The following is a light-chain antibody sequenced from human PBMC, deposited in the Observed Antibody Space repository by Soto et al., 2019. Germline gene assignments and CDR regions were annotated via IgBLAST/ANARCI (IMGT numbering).Light chain of an antibody. Sequence: EIGLTQSPGTLSLSPGERATLSCRASQTVSSNYLAWYQQKPGQAPRFLIYGASSRATGIPDRFSGSGSGTDFTLTISRLEPEDFEVYYCQQYGSAPLTFGGGTKVDIK. CDR3: QQYGSAPLT. V-gene: IGKV3-20*01. CDR2: GAS. CDR1: QTVSSNY. J-gene: IGKJ4*01.